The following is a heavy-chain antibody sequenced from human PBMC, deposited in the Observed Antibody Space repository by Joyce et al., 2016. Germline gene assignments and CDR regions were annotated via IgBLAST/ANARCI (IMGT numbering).Heavy chain of an antibody. Sequence: QVQVVQSGAEVKKPGASAKVSCRASGYPFTDYSIHWVRQAPGQGLECMGRINPKSGDTNYAQNFQGRVTMTRDTSINTAYMELSSLRSDDTAVYYCARGDLLDWGQGTLVTVSS. CDR2: INPKSGDT. CDR3: ARGDLLD. D-gene: IGHD2-8*02. J-gene: IGHJ4*02. V-gene: IGHV1-2*06. CDR1: GYPFTDYS.